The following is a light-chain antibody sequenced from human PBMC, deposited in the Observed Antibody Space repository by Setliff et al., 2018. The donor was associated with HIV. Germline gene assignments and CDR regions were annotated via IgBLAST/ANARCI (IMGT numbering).Light chain of an antibody. CDR3: SSYSINSTPYV. V-gene: IGLV2-14*01. CDR1: SSDVGAYNY. J-gene: IGLJ1*01. CDR2: EVT. Sequence: QSALTQPASVSGSPGQSITISCTGTSSDVGAYNYVSWYQQHPGKAPQLLIYEVTNRPSGVSNRFSGSKSGNTASLTISGLQAEDEADYYCSSYSINSTPYVFGTWTKVTVL.